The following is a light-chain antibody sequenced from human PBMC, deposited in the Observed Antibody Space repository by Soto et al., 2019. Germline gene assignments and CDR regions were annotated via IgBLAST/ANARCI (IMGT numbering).Light chain of an antibody. V-gene: IGKV3-15*01. J-gene: IGKJ2*01. CDR3: QQYNNWPPKHT. CDR1: QSISNN. CDR2: DAS. Sequence: EIVMTQSPATLSESPGERVTLSCGASQSISNNLAWYQHKPGRAPRVLIYDASTRATGVPVRFSGSGSGTEFTLTISSLQSDDFAVYYCQQYNNWPPKHTFGQGTKLEIK.